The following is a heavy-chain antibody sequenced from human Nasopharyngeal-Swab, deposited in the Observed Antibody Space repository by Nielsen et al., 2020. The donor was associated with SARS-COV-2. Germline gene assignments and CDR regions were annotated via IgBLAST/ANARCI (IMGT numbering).Heavy chain of an antibody. CDR3: AGAPKQVWSRAYFDP. CDR1: GFAFSTYS. D-gene: IGHD5-18*01. CDR2: ISSSSSYT. J-gene: IGHJ4*02. Sequence: GESLKISCAASGFAFSTYSMNWVRQAPGEGPEWVSSISSSSSYTYYADSVKGRFTISRDNAKNSLYLQMNSLRAEDTAVYSCAGAPKQVWSRAYFDPGGQGRLSPSPQ. V-gene: IGHV3-21*01.